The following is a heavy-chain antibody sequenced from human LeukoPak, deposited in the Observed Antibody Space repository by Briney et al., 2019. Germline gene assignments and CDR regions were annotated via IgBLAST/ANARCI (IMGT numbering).Heavy chain of an antibody. CDR3: ARVGGGSIDY. Sequence: PSETLSLTCTVSGGSISSYYWSWIRQPPGKGLEWIGYIYYSGSTNYNPSLKSRVTTSVDTSKNQFSLKLSSVTAADTAVYYCARVGGGSIDYWGQGTLVTVSS. J-gene: IGHJ4*02. D-gene: IGHD5-24*01. CDR1: GGSISSYY. V-gene: IGHV4-59*01. CDR2: IYYSGST.